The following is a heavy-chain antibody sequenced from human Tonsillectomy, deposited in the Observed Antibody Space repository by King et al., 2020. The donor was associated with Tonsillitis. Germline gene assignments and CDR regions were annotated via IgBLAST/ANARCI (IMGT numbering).Heavy chain of an antibody. Sequence: QLQESGPGLVKASETLSLTCTVSGGSISGYYWTWIRQPPGKALECIGYMYYTGSANYNPSLKSRVTMSVDTSKNQFSLKLSSVTAADTAMYFCARGGSAGYFVDAFDIWGQGTMVTVSS. CDR2: MYYTGSA. J-gene: IGHJ3*02. V-gene: IGHV4-59*01. D-gene: IGHD1-26*01. CDR1: GGSISGYY. CDR3: ARGGSAGYFVDAFDI.